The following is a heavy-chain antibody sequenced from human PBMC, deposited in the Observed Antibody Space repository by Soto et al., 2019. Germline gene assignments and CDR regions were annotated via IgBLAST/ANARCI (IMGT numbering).Heavy chain of an antibody. CDR2: ISYDGSNK. V-gene: IGHV3-30-3*01. CDR1: GFTFSDYA. Sequence: GGSLRLSCAASGFTFSDYAIHWVRQAPGKGLEWVAVISYDGSNKYYADSVKGRFTISRDNSKNTLDLQMNSLRSEDTAVYYCAREDRGSDYWGQGTLVTVSS. CDR3: AREDRGSDY. J-gene: IGHJ4*02.